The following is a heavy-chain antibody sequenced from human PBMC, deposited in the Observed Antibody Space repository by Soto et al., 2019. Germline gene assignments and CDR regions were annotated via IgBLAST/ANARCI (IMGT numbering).Heavy chain of an antibody. D-gene: IGHD3-9*01. CDR1: GYSFTSYW. V-gene: IGHV5-51*01. CDR3: ARHSQGLRHYDILTGYPSPNGMDV. Sequence: GESLKISCKGSGYSFTSYWIGWVRQMPGKGLEWMGIIYPGDSDTRYSPSFQGQVTISADKSISTAYLQWSSLKASDTAMYYCARHSQGLRHYDILTGYPSPNGMDVWGQGTTVTVSS. CDR2: IYPGDSDT. J-gene: IGHJ6*02.